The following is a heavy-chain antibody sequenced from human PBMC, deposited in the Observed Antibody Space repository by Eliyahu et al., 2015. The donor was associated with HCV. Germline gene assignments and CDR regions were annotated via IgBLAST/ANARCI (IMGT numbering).Heavy chain of an antibody. V-gene: IGHV3-11*01. CDR1: GXTFSDYS. Sequence: QVQLVESGGGLVKPGGSLRLSCAAXGXTFSDYSMSWIPPGPGKGLEWVSYISXRGSPIXYADSVKGRFTVSRDNARNALYLQMNSLRAEDTAIYYCASPGIVGYWGQGTLVTVSS. CDR2: ISXRGSPI. J-gene: IGHJ4*02. D-gene: IGHD1-26*01. CDR3: ASPGIVGY.